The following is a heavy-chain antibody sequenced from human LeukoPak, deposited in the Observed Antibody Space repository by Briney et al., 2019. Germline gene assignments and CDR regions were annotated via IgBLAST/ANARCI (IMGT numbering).Heavy chain of an antibody. V-gene: IGHV3-48*03. CDR2: ISSSGSTI. Sequence: GGSLRLSCAASGFTFSSYEMNWVRQAPGKRLEWVSYISSSGSTIYYADSVKGRFTISRDNAKNPLYLQMNSLRAEDTAVYYCARRPTGIEMDVWGKGTTVTVSS. CDR1: GFTFSSYE. D-gene: IGHD1-1*01. CDR3: ARRPTGIEMDV. J-gene: IGHJ6*04.